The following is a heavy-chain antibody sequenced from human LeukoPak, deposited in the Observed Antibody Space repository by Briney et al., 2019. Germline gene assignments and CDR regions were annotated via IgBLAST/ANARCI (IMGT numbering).Heavy chain of an antibody. D-gene: IGHD3-10*01. V-gene: IGHV3-48*04. J-gene: IGHJ4*02. CDR3: ASEVGELFVDY. CDR1: GFTFSSYS. Sequence: PGGSLRLSCAASGFTFSSYSMNWVRQAPGKGLEWVSYISSSSTIYYADSVKGRFTISRDNAKNSLYLQMNSLRAEDTAVYYCASEVGELFVDYWGQGTLVTVSS. CDR2: ISSSSTI.